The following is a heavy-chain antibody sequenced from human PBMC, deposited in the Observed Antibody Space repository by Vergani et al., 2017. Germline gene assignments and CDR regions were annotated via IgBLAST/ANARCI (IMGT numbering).Heavy chain of an antibody. D-gene: IGHD1-26*01. V-gene: IGHV5-51*01. Sequence: EVQLVQSGAEVKKPGESLKISCKGSGFSFSTYWIGWVRQMPGKGLEWMGLIFPGDSQIRSSLSFQGQVTISVDKSITTAYLQWDNLKASDTAMYYCVRRKVGATYWGFFDYWGQGTLVTVSS. CDR3: VRRKVGATYWGFFDY. J-gene: IGHJ4*02. CDR2: IFPGDSQI. CDR1: GFSFSTYW.